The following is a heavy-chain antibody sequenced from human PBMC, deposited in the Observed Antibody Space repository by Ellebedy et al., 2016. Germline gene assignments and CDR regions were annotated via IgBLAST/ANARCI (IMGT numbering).Heavy chain of an antibody. J-gene: IGHJ6*02. V-gene: IGHV3-21*01. D-gene: IGHD6-19*01. CDR2: ISSTATYI. Sequence: GESLKISCVVSGFSVSSNYLSWVRQAPGKGLEWVSSISSTATYIYYADSVKGRFTISRDNAKNSLFLQMNSLRSEDTAAYYCASRAIAVTGADPPRDYYYGMDVWGQGTTVTVCS. CDR3: ASRAIAVTGADPPRDYYYGMDV. CDR1: GFSVSSNY.